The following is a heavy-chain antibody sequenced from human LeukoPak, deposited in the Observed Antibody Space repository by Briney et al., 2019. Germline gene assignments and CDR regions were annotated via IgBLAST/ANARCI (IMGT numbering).Heavy chain of an antibody. CDR3: ARASHNWNDENASDV. Sequence: GGSLRLSCAASEFTFSSYWMHWVRQAPGKGLVWVSRINSDGSSIYYADSVKGRFTISRDNAKNTLYLHLNILRADDTAVYYCARASHNWNDENASDVWGRGTMVTVSS. CDR2: INSDGSSI. J-gene: IGHJ3*01. D-gene: IGHD1-1*01. CDR1: EFTFSSYW. V-gene: IGHV3-74*01.